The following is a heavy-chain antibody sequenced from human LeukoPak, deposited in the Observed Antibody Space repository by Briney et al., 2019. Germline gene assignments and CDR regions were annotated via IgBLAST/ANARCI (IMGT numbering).Heavy chain of an antibody. Sequence: SETLSLTCIVSGGSLNSPNYYWGWIRQPPGKGLEWIGTIYYTGTTYYNPSLKSRLTISVDTSKNQFSLKLTSVTAADTAVYYCARHDYYGSLNWFDPWGQGALITVSS. J-gene: IGHJ5*02. CDR3: ARHDYYGSLNWFDP. D-gene: IGHD3-10*01. CDR1: GGSLNSPNYY. V-gene: IGHV4-39*01. CDR2: IYYTGTT.